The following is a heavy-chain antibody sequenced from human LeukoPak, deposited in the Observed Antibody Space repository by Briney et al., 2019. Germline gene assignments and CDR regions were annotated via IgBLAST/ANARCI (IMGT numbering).Heavy chain of an antibody. CDR3: VKAGTTVY. Sequence: GGSLRLSCAASGFTFTNYAMTWVRQAPGKGLEWVSAISGSGGSTYYAGSVKGRFTISRDNSKNTLYLQMNSLRAEDTAIYFCVKAGTTVYWGQGTLVTVSS. D-gene: IGHD1-7*01. J-gene: IGHJ4*02. CDR1: GFTFTNYA. V-gene: IGHV3-23*01. CDR2: ISGSGGST.